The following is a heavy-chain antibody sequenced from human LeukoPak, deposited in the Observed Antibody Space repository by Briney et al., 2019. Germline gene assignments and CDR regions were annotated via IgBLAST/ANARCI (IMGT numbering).Heavy chain of an antibody. D-gene: IGHD3-22*01. CDR2: ISSSSSYI. CDR1: GFTFSSYS. J-gene: IGHJ4*02. Sequence: PGGSLRLSCAASGFTFSSYSMNWVRQAPGKGLEWVSSISSSSSYIYYADSVKGGFTISRDNAKNSLYLQMNSLRAEDTAVYYCARDPPTTYYYDSSGYYYFSYWGQGTLVTVSS. V-gene: IGHV3-21*01. CDR3: ARDPPTTYYYDSSGYYYFSY.